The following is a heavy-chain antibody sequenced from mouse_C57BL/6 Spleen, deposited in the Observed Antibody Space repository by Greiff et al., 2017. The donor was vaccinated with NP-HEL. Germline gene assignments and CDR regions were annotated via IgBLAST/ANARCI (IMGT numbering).Heavy chain of an antibody. J-gene: IGHJ1*03. Sequence: EVQRVESGGDLVKPGGSLKLSCAASGFTFSSYGMSWVRQTPDKRLEWVATISSGGSYTYYPDSVKGRFTISRDNAKNTLYLQMSSLKSEDTAMYYCARQNYGSSDWYFDVWGTGTTVTVSS. CDR3: ARQNYGSSDWYFDV. CDR2: ISSGGSYT. V-gene: IGHV5-6*01. CDR1: GFTFSSYG. D-gene: IGHD1-1*01.